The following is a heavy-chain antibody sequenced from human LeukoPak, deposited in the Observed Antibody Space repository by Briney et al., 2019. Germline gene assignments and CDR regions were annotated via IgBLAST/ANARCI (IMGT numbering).Heavy chain of an antibody. V-gene: IGHV3-74*01. CDR3: ARGYAGGYFDL. CDR2: INSDGSNT. CDR1: GFTFSNYW. Sequence: GGSLRLSCAASGFTFSNYWMHWVRQGPGKGLVWVSRINSDGSNTAYADSVKGRFTISRDNAKNTLSLQMNSLRAEDTAVYYCARGYAGGYFDLGGRGTLVTVSS. J-gene: IGHJ2*01. D-gene: IGHD5-12*01.